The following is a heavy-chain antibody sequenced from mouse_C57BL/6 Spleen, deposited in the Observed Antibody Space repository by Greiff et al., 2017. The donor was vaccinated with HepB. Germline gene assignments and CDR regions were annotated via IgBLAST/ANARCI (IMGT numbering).Heavy chain of an antibody. V-gene: IGHV1-78*01. D-gene: IGHD2-1*01. J-gene: IGHJ3*01. CDR2: IYPRDGST. CDR1: GYTFTDHT. CDR3: ARIYYGNSGFAY. Sequence: VQVVESDAELVKPGASVKISCKVSGYTFTDHTIHWMKQRPEQGLEWIGYIYPRDGSTKYNEKFKGKATLTADKSSSTAYMQLNSLTSEDSAVYFCARIYYGNSGFAYWGQGTLVTVSA.